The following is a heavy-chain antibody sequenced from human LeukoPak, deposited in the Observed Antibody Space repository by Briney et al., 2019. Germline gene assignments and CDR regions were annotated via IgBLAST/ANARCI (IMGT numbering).Heavy chain of an antibody. CDR3: ARSPPLCYYDSSGSGAFDI. Sequence: SETLSLTCTVSGGSISSYYWSWIRQPPGKGLEWIGYIYYSGSTNYNPSLKSRVTISVDTSKNQFSLKLSSVTAADTAVYYCARSPPLCYYDSSGSGAFDIWGQGTMVTVSS. V-gene: IGHV4-59*01. CDR2: IYYSGST. J-gene: IGHJ3*02. CDR1: GGSISSYY. D-gene: IGHD3-22*01.